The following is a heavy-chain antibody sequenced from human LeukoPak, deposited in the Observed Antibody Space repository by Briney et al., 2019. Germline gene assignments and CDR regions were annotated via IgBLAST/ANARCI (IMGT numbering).Heavy chain of an antibody. J-gene: IGHJ5*02. D-gene: IGHD3-10*01. CDR2: IYYSGST. CDR3: ASQTYYYGSGSYTGFWFDP. Sequence: SETLSLTCTVSGGSISSSSYYWGWIRQPPGKGLEWIGSIYYSGSTYYNPSLKSRVTISVDTSKNQFSLKLSSVTAADTAVYYCASQTYYYGSGSYTGFWFDPWGQGTLVTVSS. V-gene: IGHV4-39*01. CDR1: GGSISSSSYY.